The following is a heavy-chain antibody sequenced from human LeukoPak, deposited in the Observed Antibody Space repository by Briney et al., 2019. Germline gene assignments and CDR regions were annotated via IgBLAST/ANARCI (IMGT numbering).Heavy chain of an antibody. CDR3: ARDGVRYCSSTSCYGFDY. J-gene: IGHJ4*02. CDR2: ISSSSSYI. D-gene: IGHD2-2*01. Sequence: AGGSLRLSCAASGFTFSSYSMNWVRQAPGKGLEWVSSISSSSSYIYYADSVKGRFTISRDNAKNSLYLQMNSLRAEDTAVYYCARDGVRYCSSTSCYGFDYWGQGTLVTVSS. CDR1: GFTFSSYS. V-gene: IGHV3-21*01.